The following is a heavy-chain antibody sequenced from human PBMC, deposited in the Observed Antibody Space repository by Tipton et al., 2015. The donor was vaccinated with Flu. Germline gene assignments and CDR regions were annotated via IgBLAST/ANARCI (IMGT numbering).Heavy chain of an antibody. CDR1: GYNFSSYW. V-gene: IGHV5-51*01. D-gene: IGHD3-3*01. J-gene: IGHJ4*02. Sequence: QLVQSGAEVKKPGESLKISCKGSGYNFSSYWIGWVRQMPGKGLEWMGIMYSGDSERRYSPSFQGQVTISADKSISTAYLQWSRLKASDTAMYFCVIGVEIPPKPDYWGQGTLVTVSS. CDR2: MYSGDSER. CDR3: VIGVEIPPKPDY.